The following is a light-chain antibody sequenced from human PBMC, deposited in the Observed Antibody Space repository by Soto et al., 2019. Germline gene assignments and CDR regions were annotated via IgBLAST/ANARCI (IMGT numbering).Light chain of an antibody. CDR1: SSNIGSNT. V-gene: IGLV1-44*01. Sequence: QSVLTQPPSASGTPGQRVTISCSGSSSNIGSNTVNWYQQLPGTAPKVLIYGNNQRLSGVPDRFSGSKSGTSASLAISGLQSEDEADYYCAAWDDSLNGRVFGGGTKLTVL. CDR3: AAWDDSLNGRV. CDR2: GNN. J-gene: IGLJ3*02.